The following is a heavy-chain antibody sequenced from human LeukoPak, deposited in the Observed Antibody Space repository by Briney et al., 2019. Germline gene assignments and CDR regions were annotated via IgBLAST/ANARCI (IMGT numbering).Heavy chain of an antibody. Sequence: SVKVSCKASGGTFSSYAISWVRQAPGQGLEWMGGIIPVFGTANYAQKFQGRVTITTDESTSTAYMELSSLRSEDTAVYYCARDNYAGANWFDPWGQGTLVTVSS. D-gene: IGHD1-7*01. CDR3: ARDNYAGANWFDP. V-gene: IGHV1-69*05. J-gene: IGHJ5*02. CDR2: IIPVFGTA. CDR1: GGTFSSYA.